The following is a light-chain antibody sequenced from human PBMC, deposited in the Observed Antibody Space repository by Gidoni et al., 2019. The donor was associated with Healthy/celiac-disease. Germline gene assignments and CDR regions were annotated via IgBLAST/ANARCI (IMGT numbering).Light chain of an antibody. Sequence: QSVLTQPPSASGTPGQRVTISCSGSSSNIGSNTVNWYQQLPGTAPKLLIYSNNQRPLVVPDRFSGSKSGTSASLAISGLQSEDEADYYCAAWDDSLNGWVFGGGTKLTVL. J-gene: IGLJ3*02. CDR2: SNN. CDR1: SSNIGSNT. CDR3: AAWDDSLNGWV. V-gene: IGLV1-44*01.